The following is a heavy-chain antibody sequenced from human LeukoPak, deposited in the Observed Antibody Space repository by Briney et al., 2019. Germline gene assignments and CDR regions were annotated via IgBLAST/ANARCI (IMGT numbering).Heavy chain of an antibody. CDR3: AKGAAAGKVDWFDP. CDR2: ITGYGAT. Sequence: GGSLRLSCAASGFTFSNFAMMWVRQAPGTGLQWVSTITGYGATFYADSVRGRFTIFRDTSMNTLYLQMNSLGAEDTAVYYCAKGAAAGKVDWFDPWGQGTLVTVSS. CDR1: GFTFSNFA. D-gene: IGHD6-13*01. V-gene: IGHV3-23*01. J-gene: IGHJ5*02.